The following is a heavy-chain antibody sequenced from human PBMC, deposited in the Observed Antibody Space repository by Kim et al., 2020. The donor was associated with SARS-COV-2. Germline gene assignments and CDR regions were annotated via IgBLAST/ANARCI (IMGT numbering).Heavy chain of an antibody. CDR1: GFTFSSYA. CDR2: ISGSGGST. J-gene: IGHJ5*02. Sequence: GGSLRLSCAASGFTFSSYAMSWVRQAPGKGLEWVSAISGSGGSTYYADSVKGRFTISRDNSKNTLYLQMNSLRAEDTAVYYCAKDLSSSTSYIAENWFDPWGQGTLVTVSS. CDR3: AKDLSSSTSYIAENWFDP. D-gene: IGHD2-2*01. V-gene: IGHV3-23*01.